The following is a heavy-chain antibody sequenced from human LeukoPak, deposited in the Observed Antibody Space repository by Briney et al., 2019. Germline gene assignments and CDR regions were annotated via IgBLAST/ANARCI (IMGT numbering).Heavy chain of an antibody. D-gene: IGHD6-19*01. V-gene: IGHV1-2*02. CDR3: AREGIAVAGSRWFDP. Sequence: DSVKVSCKASGYTFTGYYMHWVRQAPGQGLEWMGWINPNSGGTNYAQKFQGRVTMTRDTPISTAYIELCRLRSDDTAVYYSAREGIAVAGSRWFDPWGQGTLVTVSS. CDR1: GYTFTGYY. CDR2: INPNSGGT. J-gene: IGHJ5*02.